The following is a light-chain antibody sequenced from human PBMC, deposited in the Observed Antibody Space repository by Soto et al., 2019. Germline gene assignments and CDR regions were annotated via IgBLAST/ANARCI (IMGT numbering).Light chain of an antibody. CDR3: QLYGGSPMYT. J-gene: IGKJ2*01. Sequence: EIVLTQSPGTRSLSPGERATLSCRASQSVGSNFIAWYQQKPGQAPRLLIYGASSRATGIQDRFSGSGSGTDFTLTISRLEPEDFTVYYCQLYGGSPMYTFGQGTNLAT. CDR1: QSVGSNF. CDR2: GAS. V-gene: IGKV3-20*01.